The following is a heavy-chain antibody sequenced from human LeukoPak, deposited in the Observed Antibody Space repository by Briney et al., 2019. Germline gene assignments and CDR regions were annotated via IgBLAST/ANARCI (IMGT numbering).Heavy chain of an antibody. CDR1: GGSISSGDYY. Sequence: PSQTLSLTCTVSGGSISSGDYYWSWIRQPPGKGLEWIGFFYNSGSTYYNPSLKSRVTISIDTPKNQFSLRLTSVTAADTAVYYCARDGGYSYGPFDCWGQGTLVTVSS. CDR2: FYNSGST. D-gene: IGHD5-18*01. J-gene: IGHJ4*02. CDR3: ARDGGYSYGPFDC. V-gene: IGHV4-30-4*01.